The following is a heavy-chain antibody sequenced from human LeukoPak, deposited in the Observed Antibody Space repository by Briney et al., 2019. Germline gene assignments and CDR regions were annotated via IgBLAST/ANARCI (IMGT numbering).Heavy chain of an antibody. J-gene: IGHJ4*02. CDR2: ISSSRNYN. CDR3: ARGSSGAGYYFDC. Sequence: GGSLRLSCAASGFTFSDYSLSWVRQAPGKGLEWVSSISSSRNYNYYSDSVKGRFTIFTDNAKYSLDLQMNSLRVEDTALYYCARGSSGAGYYFDCWGLGTLVTVSS. D-gene: IGHD3-22*01. CDR1: GFTFSDYS. V-gene: IGHV3-21*01.